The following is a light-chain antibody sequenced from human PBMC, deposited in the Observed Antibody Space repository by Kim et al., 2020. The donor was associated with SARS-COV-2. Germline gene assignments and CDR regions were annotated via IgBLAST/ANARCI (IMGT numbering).Light chain of an antibody. Sequence: GQSITISCTGNSSDVGGYNLVSWYQQHPGQAPKLMIYEVNKRPSGVSNRFSGSRSGNTASLTISGLQAEDEADYFCCSYASDITYVFGSGTRVTVL. V-gene: IGLV2-23*02. CDR1: SSDVGGYNL. CDR2: EVN. J-gene: IGLJ1*01. CDR3: CSYASDITYV.